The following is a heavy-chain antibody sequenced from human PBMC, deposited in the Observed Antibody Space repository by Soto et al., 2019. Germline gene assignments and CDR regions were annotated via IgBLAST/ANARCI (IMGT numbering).Heavy chain of an antibody. Sequence: QVQLQESGPGLVKPSQTLSLTCTVSGGSISSGGYFWTWIRQYPGKGLEWIGNIDYSGRTYYNPSFKSRVSISVDTSKNQFSLQLNSVTAADTAVYYCARDLYYYGSGSYYPYNWFDPWGQGTLVTVSS. CDR1: GGSISSGGYF. CDR2: IDYSGRT. V-gene: IGHV4-31*03. CDR3: ARDLYYYGSGSYYPYNWFDP. D-gene: IGHD3-10*01. J-gene: IGHJ5*02.